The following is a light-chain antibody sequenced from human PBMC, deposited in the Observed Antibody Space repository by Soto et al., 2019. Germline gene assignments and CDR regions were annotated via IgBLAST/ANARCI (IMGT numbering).Light chain of an antibody. Sequence: QSALTQPASVSGSPGQWFTISCTGSSGDVGAYDYVSWYQQHPGKAPKLIIYEANNRPSGVSNRFSGSKSGNTASLTISGIQAEDEADYYCSSYTASSTVVFGGGTKLTVL. CDR2: EAN. J-gene: IGLJ2*01. CDR3: SSYTASSTVV. V-gene: IGLV2-14*01. CDR1: SGDVGAYDY.